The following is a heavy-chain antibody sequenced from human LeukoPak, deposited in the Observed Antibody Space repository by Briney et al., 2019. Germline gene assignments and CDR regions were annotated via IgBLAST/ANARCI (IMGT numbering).Heavy chain of an antibody. CDR2: IHYDGRT. D-gene: IGHD2-8*01. CDR3: ARHLNGGTHPLDN. Sequence: PSETLSLTCAVSGASMSGQHWSWIRQAPGKGLEWIAWIHYDGRTNYNPSLKSRLSLSVDTSTNQFSLSLNSVTAADTAVYFCARHLNGGTHPLDNWGPGIRVIVSP. V-gene: IGHV4-59*08. CDR1: GASMSGQH. J-gene: IGHJ4*02.